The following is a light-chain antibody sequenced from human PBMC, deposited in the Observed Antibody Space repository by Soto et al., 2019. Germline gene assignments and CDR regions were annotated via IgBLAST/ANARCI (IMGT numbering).Light chain of an antibody. J-gene: IGKJ1*01. Sequence: EIVLTQSPGTLALSPGERATLSCRASQSVSSSYLAWYQQKPGQAPRLLLYGASSRATGIPERFSGSGSGTDFNLAISRVEPEDFAVYYCQQFDSSPLTFGQGTKVEIK. CDR3: QQFDSSPLT. CDR1: QSVSSSY. V-gene: IGKV3-20*01. CDR2: GAS.